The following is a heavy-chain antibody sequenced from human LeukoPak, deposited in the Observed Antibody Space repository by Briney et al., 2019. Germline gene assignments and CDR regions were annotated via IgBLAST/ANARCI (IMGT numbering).Heavy chain of an antibody. V-gene: IGHV5-51*01. CDR1: GYSFTSYW. CDR3: ARYGVAARPYFDY. D-gene: IGHD6-6*01. CDR2: IYPGDSDT. Sequence: GESLKISCKGSGYSFTSYWIGWVRQLPGKGLEWMGIIYPGDSDTRYGPSFQGQVTISADKSISTAYLQWSSLKASDTAMYYCARYGVAARPYFDYWGQGTLVTVSS. J-gene: IGHJ4*02.